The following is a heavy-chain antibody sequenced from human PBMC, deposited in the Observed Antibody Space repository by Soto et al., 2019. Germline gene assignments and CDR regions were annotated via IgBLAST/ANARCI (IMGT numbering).Heavy chain of an antibody. CDR1: GGTFSSYA. D-gene: IGHD3-22*01. V-gene: IGHV1-8*02. CDR3: ARDRGPYYYDSSGYYDSFDY. CDR2: MHPGNNQH. J-gene: IGHJ4*02. Sequence: ASVKVSCKASGGTFSSYAISWVRQATGQGLEWMGWMHPGNNQHVYTQKFRGRVTVSTDTSISTTYMELNSLRAEDTAVYYCARDRGPYYYDSSGYYDSFDYWGQGTLVTVSS.